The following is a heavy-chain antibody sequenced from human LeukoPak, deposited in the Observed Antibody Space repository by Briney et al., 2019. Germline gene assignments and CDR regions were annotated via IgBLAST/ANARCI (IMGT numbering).Heavy chain of an antibody. V-gene: IGHV1-18*01. Sequence: GASVKVSCKASGYTFTSYGISWVRQAPGQGLEWMGWISAYNGNTNYTQKFQGRVTITRNTSISTAYMELSSLRSEDTAVYYCATLGATKRTAFDIWGQGTMVTVSS. CDR2: ISAYNGNT. CDR3: ATLGATKRTAFDI. D-gene: IGHD1-26*01. CDR1: GYTFTSYG. J-gene: IGHJ3*02.